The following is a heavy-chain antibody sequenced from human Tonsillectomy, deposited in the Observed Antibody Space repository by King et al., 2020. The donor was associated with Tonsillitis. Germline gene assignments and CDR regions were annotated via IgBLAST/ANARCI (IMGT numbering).Heavy chain of an antibody. D-gene: IGHD2-2*01. J-gene: IGHJ6*02. CDR1: GFTFSSYW. CDR2: IKQDGSKK. Sequence: VQLVESGGGLVQPGGSLRLSCAASGFTFSSYWMSWVRQAPGKGLEWVANIKQDGSKKYYVDSVKGRFTISRDNAKNSLYLQMNSLRAEDTAVYYCARDCSSTSCYLGMDVWGQGTTVTVSS. V-gene: IGHV3-7*01. CDR3: ARDCSSTSCYLGMDV.